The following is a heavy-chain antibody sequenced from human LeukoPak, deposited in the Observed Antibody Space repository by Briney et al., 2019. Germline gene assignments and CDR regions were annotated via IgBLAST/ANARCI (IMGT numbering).Heavy chain of an antibody. V-gene: IGHV3-23*01. D-gene: IGHD3-22*01. CDR3: AKAHYYDSSGYYPFDY. Sequence: PGGSLRLSCAASGFTFSNYAMSWVRQAPGKGLEWVSVISGSGDYTYYADSVKGRFAISRDNSKNTLYLQMNSQRAEDTAVYYCAKAHYYDSSGYYPFDYWGQGTLVTVSS. CDR1: GFTFSNYA. CDR2: ISGSGDYT. J-gene: IGHJ4*02.